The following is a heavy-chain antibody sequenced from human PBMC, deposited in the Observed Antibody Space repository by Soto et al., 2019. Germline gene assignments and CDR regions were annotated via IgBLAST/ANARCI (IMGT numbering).Heavy chain of an antibody. CDR2: MNPNSGNT. J-gene: IGHJ6*02. V-gene: IGHV1-8*01. Sequence: ASVKVSCKASGYTFTSYDINWVRQATGQGLGWMGWMNPNSGNTDYAQKFQGRVTMTRNTSISTAYMELSSLRSEDTAVYYCARDYSSGYGMDVWGQGTTVTVSS. CDR1: GYTFTSYD. D-gene: IGHD6-19*01. CDR3: ARDYSSGYGMDV.